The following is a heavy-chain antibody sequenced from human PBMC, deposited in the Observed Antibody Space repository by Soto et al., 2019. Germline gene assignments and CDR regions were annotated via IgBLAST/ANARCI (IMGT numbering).Heavy chain of an antibody. D-gene: IGHD3-3*01. Sequence: QVQLVQSGAEVKKPGSSVKVSCKASGGTFSSYAISWVRQAPGQGLEWMGGIIPIFGTANYAQKFQGRVTITADESTSTAYMELSSLRSEDTAVYYCARWASFWSGYYSRSWGARSSSVGSAYYYYGMDVWGQGTTVTVSS. CDR3: ARWASFWSGYYSRSWGARSSSVGSAYYYYGMDV. V-gene: IGHV1-69*01. J-gene: IGHJ6*02. CDR1: GGTFSSYA. CDR2: IIPIFGTA.